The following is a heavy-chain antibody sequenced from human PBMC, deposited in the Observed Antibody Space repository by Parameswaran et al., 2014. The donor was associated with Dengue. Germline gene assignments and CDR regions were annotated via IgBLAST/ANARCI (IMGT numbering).Heavy chain of an antibody. CDR2: ISAHNSNT. CDR3: ARDLIDEVELLNWFDP. J-gene: IGHJ5*02. D-gene: IGHD1-26*01. Sequence: WVRQAPGQGLEWMGWISAHNSNTDYAQKFQGRVTMTTDTSTSTAYMELRSLRSDDTAVYYCARDLIDEVELLNWFDPWGQGTLVTVSS. V-gene: IGHV1-18*01.